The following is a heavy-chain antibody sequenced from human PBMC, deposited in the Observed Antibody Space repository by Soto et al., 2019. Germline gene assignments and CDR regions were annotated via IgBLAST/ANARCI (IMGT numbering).Heavy chain of an antibody. J-gene: IGHJ6*02. V-gene: IGHV3-33*01. D-gene: IGHD2-2*01. CDR2: IWFDGSNE. CDR3: ARGSLYLSSTSCSYGMDV. Sequence: GGPLSLSCAASGFTFSDYGLHWVRQAPGEGLEWVAVIWFDGSNEHYADSVKGRFTISRDNSKNTLYLQVNSLGAEDTAVYYCARGSLYLSSTSCSYGMDVWGQGTTVTVSS. CDR1: GFTFSDYG.